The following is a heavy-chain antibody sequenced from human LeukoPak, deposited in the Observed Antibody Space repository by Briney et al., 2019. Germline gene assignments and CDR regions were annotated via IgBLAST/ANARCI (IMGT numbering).Heavy chain of an antibody. CDR2: ISSSGSTI. J-gene: IGHJ4*02. CDR1: GFTFSDYY. D-gene: IGHD5-18*01. V-gene: IGHV3-11*01. CDR3: ARDRSKAPTWIQLWSRFDY. Sequence: GGSLRLSCAASGFTFSDYYMSWIRQAPGKGLEWVSYISSSGSTIYYADSVKGRFTISRDNAKNSLYLQMNSLRAEDTAVYYCARDRSKAPTWIQLWSRFDYWGQGTLVTVSS.